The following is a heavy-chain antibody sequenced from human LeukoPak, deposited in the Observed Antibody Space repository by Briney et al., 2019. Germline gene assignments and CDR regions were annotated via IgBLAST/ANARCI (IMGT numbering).Heavy chain of an antibody. CDR1: GFTFSSYA. J-gene: IGHJ4*02. Sequence: GGSLTLSCAGSGFTFSSYAMSWVRQAPGQGLEWVSVISDSGDYTSYAHSVRGRFTISRDHSRNTLYLQMISRRPADTAVSISAKDTSMGKYGTKVVCSPFDYWGQGTLVTASS. D-gene: IGHD2-8*01. CDR2: ISDSGDYT. CDR3: AKDTSMGKYGTKVVCSPFDY. V-gene: IGHV3-23*01.